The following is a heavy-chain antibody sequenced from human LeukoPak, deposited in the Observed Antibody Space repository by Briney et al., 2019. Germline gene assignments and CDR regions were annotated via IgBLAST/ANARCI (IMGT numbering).Heavy chain of an antibody. CDR3: ARGSTMVRGVIITTPHFDY. J-gene: IGHJ4*02. CDR1: GGPISSGGYS. D-gene: IGHD3-10*01. Sequence: SQTLSLTCAVSGGPISSGGYSWSWIRQPPGEGLEWIGYIYHSGSTYYNPSLKSRVTISVDRSKNQFSLKLSSVTAADTAVYYCARGSTMVRGVIITTPHFDYWGQGTQVTVSS. CDR2: IYHSGST. V-gene: IGHV4-30-2*01.